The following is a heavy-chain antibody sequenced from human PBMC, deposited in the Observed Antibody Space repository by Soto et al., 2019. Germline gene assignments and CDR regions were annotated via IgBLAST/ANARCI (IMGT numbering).Heavy chain of an antibody. J-gene: IGHJ4*02. Sequence: SGPTLVNPTQTLTLTCTFSGFSLSASGVAVGWIRQPPGKALEWLALIYWDDDKRYSPSLKSRLTITKDTSKNQVVLTMTNMDPVDTATYFCAHIDPEIVTVGGHGGFDYWGQGTLVTVSS. CDR1: GFSLSASGVA. D-gene: IGHD5-12*01. CDR3: AHIDPEIVTVGGHGGFDY. CDR2: IYWDDDK. V-gene: IGHV2-5*02.